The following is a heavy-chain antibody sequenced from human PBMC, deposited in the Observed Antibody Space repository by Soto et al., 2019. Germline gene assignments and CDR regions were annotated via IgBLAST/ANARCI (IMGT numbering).Heavy chain of an antibody. V-gene: IGHV3-13*01. Sequence: EVQLVESGGGLVQPGGSLRLSCAASGFTFSSYDMHWVRQATGKGLEWVSAIGTAGDTYYPGSVKGRFTISRENAKYSLYLQMNSLRAEDTAVYYCARAGSGYYWDYYYGMDVWGQGTTVTVSS. D-gene: IGHD3-22*01. CDR1: GFTFSSYD. CDR3: ARAGSGYYWDYYYGMDV. CDR2: IGTAGDT. J-gene: IGHJ6*02.